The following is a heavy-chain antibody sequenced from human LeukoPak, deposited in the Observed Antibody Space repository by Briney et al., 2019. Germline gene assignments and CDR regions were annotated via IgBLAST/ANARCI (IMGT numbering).Heavy chain of an antibody. D-gene: IGHD3-3*01. CDR1: GGSISASSHY. CDR3: ARRDYTAWFDP. J-gene: IGHJ5*02. V-gene: IGHV4-39*01. Sequence: SETLSLTCSVSGGSISASSHYWAWVRQPPGKGLEWIGSVYYTGSIRYNTSLKSRVTISVDMSKNELFLTLSSVTAADTAFYYCARRDYTAWFDPWGQGILVTVSP. CDR2: VYYTGSI.